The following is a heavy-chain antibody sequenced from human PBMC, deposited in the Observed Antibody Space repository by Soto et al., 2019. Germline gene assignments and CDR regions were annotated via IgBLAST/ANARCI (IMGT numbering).Heavy chain of an antibody. CDR3: AKDGLESYYDSSGYFQH. CDR2: ISVSGAST. J-gene: IGHJ1*01. Sequence: PVGSLRLSCAASGFTYSSYAMSWVRQSPGKGLEWVSAISVSGASTYYADSVKGRCTISRDNSKNTLYLQMNSLRAEDTAVYYCAKDGLESYYDSSGYFQHWGQGTLVTVSS. V-gene: IGHV3-23*01. CDR1: GFTYSSYA. D-gene: IGHD3-22*01.